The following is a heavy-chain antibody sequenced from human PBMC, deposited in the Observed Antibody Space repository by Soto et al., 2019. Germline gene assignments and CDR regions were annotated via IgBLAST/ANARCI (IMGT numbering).Heavy chain of an antibody. CDR3: ARVPGGSNWFDP. V-gene: IGHV4-30-4*01. Sequence: KPSETLSLTCTVSGGSISSGDYYWSWIRQPPGKGLEWIGYIYYSGSTYYNPSLKSRVTISVDTSKNQFSLKLSSVTAADTAAYYCARVPGGSNWFDPWGQGTLVTVSS. CDR1: GGSISSGDYY. CDR2: IYYSGST. J-gene: IGHJ5*02. D-gene: IGHD3-16*01.